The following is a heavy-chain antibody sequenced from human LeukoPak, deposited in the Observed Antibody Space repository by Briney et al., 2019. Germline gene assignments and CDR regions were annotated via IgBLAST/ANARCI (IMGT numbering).Heavy chain of an antibody. CDR2: ISGNGAT. CDR3: AKDRDYSGSGSPLDY. D-gene: IGHD3-10*01. V-gene: IGHV3-23*01. Sequence: GGSLRLSCAASAFTFSSCAMSWVRQAPRKGLEWVSGISGNGATYYADSVKGRFTISRDNSKNTLYLQMNSLRAEDTAVYYCAKDRDYSGSGSPLDYWGQGTLVTVSS. J-gene: IGHJ4*02. CDR1: AFTFSSCA.